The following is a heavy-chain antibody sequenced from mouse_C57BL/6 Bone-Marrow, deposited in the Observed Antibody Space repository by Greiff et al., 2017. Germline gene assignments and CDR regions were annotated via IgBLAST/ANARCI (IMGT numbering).Heavy chain of an antibody. D-gene: IGHD1-1*01. CDR1: GFTFSDYG. V-gene: IGHV5-17*01. CDR3: ARPLTVVATPPWFAY. J-gene: IGHJ3*01. CDR2: ISSGSSTI. Sequence: EVHLVESGGGLVKPGGSLKLSCAASGFTFSDYGMHWVRQAPEKGLEWVAYISSGSSTIYYADTVKGRFTISRDNAKNTLFLQMTSLRSEDTAMYYCARPLTVVATPPWFAYWGQGTLVTVSA.